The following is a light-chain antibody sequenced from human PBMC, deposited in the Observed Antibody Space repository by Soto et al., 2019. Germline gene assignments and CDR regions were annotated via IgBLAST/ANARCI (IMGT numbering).Light chain of an antibody. CDR2: DND. Sequence: QSVLTQPPSVSAAPGQKVTISCSGSSSNIGNNYVSWYQQLPGTAPKLRIYDNDKRPSGIPDRFSGSKSGTSATLGVTGLQTGDEADYCCAAWDSRLSAGVVGGGTKLTVL. V-gene: IGLV1-51*01. CDR1: SSNIGNNY. J-gene: IGLJ2*01. CDR3: AAWDSRLSAGV.